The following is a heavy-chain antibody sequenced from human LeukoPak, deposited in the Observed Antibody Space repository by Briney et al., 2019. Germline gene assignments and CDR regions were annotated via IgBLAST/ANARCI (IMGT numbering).Heavy chain of an antibody. CDR2: MYTGGTT. CDR1: GFSVSGTH. V-gene: IGHV3-53*01. J-gene: IGHJ4*02. Sequence: PGGSLRLSCAASGFSVSGTHMSWLRHAPGKGLEWVSAMYTGGTTYYADSVQGRFTIYRDNSKNTLYLQMNSLRAEDTAVYYCAKDEATSGGGLASWGQGTLVSVSS. CDR3: AKDEATSGGGLAS. D-gene: IGHD3-16*01.